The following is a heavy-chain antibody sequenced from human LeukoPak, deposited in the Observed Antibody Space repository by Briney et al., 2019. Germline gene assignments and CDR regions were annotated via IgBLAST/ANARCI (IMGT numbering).Heavy chain of an antibody. Sequence: SETLSLTCTVSGGSISSYYWSWIRQPPGKGLEWIGYIYYSGSTNYNPSLKSRVTISVDTSKNQFSLKLSFVTAADTAVYYCAALLYPRYYGMDVWGKGTTVTVSS. J-gene: IGHJ6*04. D-gene: IGHD2-8*01. CDR3: AALLYPRYYGMDV. CDR1: GGSISSYY. CDR2: IYYSGST. V-gene: IGHV4-59*01.